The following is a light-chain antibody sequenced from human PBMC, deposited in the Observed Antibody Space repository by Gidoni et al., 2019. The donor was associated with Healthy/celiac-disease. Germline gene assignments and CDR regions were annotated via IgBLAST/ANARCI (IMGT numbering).Light chain of an antibody. V-gene: IGKV3-11*01. Sequence: EIVLTQSPATLSLSPGERATLSCRASQSVSTYLAWYQQKPGQAPRPLIYDASNRATGIPARFSGSGSGTDFTLTIGSLEPEDFAVYYCQQRSNWPPWTFGQGTKVEIK. CDR1: QSVSTY. CDR3: QQRSNWPPWT. CDR2: DAS. J-gene: IGKJ1*01.